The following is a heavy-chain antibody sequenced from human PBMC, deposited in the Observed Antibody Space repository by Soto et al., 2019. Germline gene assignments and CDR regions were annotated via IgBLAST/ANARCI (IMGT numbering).Heavy chain of an antibody. CDR2: MNPNSGNT. D-gene: IGHD3-9*01. CDR1: GYTFTSYD. CDR3: ARGHYDILTGANAFDI. V-gene: IGHV1-8*01. Sequence: ASVKVSYKASGYTFTSYDINWVRQATGQGLEWMGWMNPNSGNTGYAQKFQGRVTMTRNTSISTAYMELSSLRSEDTAVYYCARGHYDILTGANAFDIWGQGTMVTVSS. J-gene: IGHJ3*02.